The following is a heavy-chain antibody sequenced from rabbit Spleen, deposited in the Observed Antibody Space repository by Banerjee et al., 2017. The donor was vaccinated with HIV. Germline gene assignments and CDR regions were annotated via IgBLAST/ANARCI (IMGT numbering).Heavy chain of an antibody. V-gene: IGHV1S45*01. J-gene: IGHJ6*01. CDR3: ARDSGSSFSSYGMDL. CDR1: GFSFSSGYY. Sequence: QEQLVESGGGLVTPGASLTLTCTASGFSFSSGYYMWWVRQAPGKGLEWIAAIYVGSSDSGYYPSWAKGRFTISRTSSTTVTLQMTSLTAADTATYFCARDSGSSFSSYGMDLWGPGTLVTVS. D-gene: IGHD8-1*01. CDR2: IYVGSSDSG.